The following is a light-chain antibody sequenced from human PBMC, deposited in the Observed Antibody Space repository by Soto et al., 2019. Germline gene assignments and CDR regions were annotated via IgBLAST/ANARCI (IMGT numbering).Light chain of an antibody. J-gene: IGKJ3*01. Sequence: AIQMTQSPSSLSASVGDRVTITCRASQGIRDDLGWYQQKPGQAPKLLIYPASSLQSGVPSRFSGSGAGTDFTLTISSLQPEDVATYYCLQDYNSPITGGPGTKVDIK. CDR2: PAS. CDR3: LQDYNSPIT. CDR1: QGIRDD. V-gene: IGKV1-6*01.